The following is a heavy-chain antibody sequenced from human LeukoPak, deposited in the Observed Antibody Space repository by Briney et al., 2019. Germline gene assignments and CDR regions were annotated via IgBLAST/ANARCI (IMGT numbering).Heavy chain of an antibody. CDR2: IIPIFGTA. CDR3: ARAVNRGYYYYYMDV. Sequence: SVKVSCKAAGVTFSSYAISWVRQAPGQGLEWMGRIIPIFGTANYAQKFQGRVTITTDESTSTAYMELSSLRSEDTAVYYCARAVNRGYYYYYMDVWGKGTTVTVSS. V-gene: IGHV1-69*05. J-gene: IGHJ6*03. D-gene: IGHD2/OR15-2a*01. CDR1: GVTFSSYA.